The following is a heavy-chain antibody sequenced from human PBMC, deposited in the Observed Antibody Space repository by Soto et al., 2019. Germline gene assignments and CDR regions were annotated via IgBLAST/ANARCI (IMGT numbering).Heavy chain of an antibody. D-gene: IGHD1-26*01. V-gene: IGHV3-30-3*01. CDR2: ISYDGSNK. Sequence: WGSLRLSCAASGFTFSSYAMHWVRQAPGKGLEWVAVISYDGSNKYYADSVKGRFTISRDNSKNTLYLQMNSLRAEDTALYYCARVGTGATTFDYWGQGTLVTVSS. CDR3: ARVGTGATTFDY. J-gene: IGHJ4*02. CDR1: GFTFSSYA.